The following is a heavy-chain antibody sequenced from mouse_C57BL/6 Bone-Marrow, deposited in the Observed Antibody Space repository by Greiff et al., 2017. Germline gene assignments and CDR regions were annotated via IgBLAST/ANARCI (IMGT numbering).Heavy chain of an antibody. CDR3: ARRLGGY. V-gene: IGHV5-9*01. J-gene: IGHJ2*01. Sequence: VQVVESGGGLVKPGGSLKLSCAASGFTFSSYTMSWVRQTPEKRLEWVATISGGGGNTYYPDSVKGRFTISRDNAKNTLYLQMSSLRSEDTALYYCARRLGGYWGQGTTLTVSS. CDR1: GFTFSSYT. D-gene: IGHD3-1*01. CDR2: ISGGGGNT.